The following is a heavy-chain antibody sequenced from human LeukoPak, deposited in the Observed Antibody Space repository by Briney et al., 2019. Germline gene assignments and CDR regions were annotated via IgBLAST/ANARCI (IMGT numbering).Heavy chain of an antibody. CDR3: ARDRYIAPYFRNNFDY. J-gene: IGHJ4*02. V-gene: IGHV3-30*04. CDR2: ISYDGSNK. Sequence: GRSLRLSCAASGFTFSSYAMHWVRQAPGKGLEWVAVISYDGSNKYYADSVKGRFTISRDNSKNTLYLQMNSLRDQDTAVYYCARDRYIAPYFRNNFDYWGQGTLVTVSS. D-gene: IGHD3-10*02. CDR1: GFTFSSYA.